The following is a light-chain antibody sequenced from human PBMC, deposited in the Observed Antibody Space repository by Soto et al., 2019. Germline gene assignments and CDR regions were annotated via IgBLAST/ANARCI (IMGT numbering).Light chain of an antibody. CDR2: AAS. CDR1: QSISNY. V-gene: IGKV1-39*01. J-gene: IGKJ3*01. Sequence: DIQMTQSPSSLSASVGDRVTITCRASQSISNYLNWYQQKPGKAPKRLIYAASSLQSGVPSSFSGGGSGTDFTLTITSLQPEDFATYSCQQSYITPPTFGPGTKVDIK. CDR3: QQSYITPPT.